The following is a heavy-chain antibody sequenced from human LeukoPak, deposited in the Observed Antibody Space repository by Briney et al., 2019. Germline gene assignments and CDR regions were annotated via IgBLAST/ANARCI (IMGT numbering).Heavy chain of an antibody. V-gene: IGHV3-15*01. CDR2: IKSKTDGGTT. J-gene: IGHJ4*02. CDR3: TTTESTIFGVVTF. CDR1: GFTLSNAW. Sequence: GGSLRLSCAASGFTLSNAWMSWVRPAPGKGLEWVGRIKSKTDGGTTDYAAPVKGRFTISRDDSKNTLYLQMNSLKTEDTAVYYCTTTESTIFGVVTFWGQGTLVTVSS. D-gene: IGHD3-3*01.